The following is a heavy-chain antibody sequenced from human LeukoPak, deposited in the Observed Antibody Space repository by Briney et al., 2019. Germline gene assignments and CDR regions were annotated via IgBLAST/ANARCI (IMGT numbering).Heavy chain of an antibody. D-gene: IGHD3-22*01. V-gene: IGHV1-18*01. CDR2: ISAYNGNT. J-gene: IGHJ4*02. CDR1: GYTFTSYG. CDR3: ARDRYYYDSSGQRNFDY. Sequence: ASVKVSCKASGYTFTSYGISWVRQAPGQGLEWMGWISAYNGNTNYAQKLQGRVTMTTDTSTSTAYMELRSLRSDDTAVYYCARDRYYYDSSGQRNFDYWGQGTLVTVSS.